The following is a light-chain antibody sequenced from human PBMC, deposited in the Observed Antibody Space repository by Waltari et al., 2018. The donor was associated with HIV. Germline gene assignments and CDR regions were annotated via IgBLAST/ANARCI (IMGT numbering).Light chain of an antibody. CDR1: SSDIGTYDL. CDR2: DGT. Sequence: QSALTQPASVSGSPGQSITVSCTGTSSDIGTYDLVSWYQQEPWKAPKLIIHDGTARPSGVSSRVSGSKSGNTAFLTISGLQVEDEALYFCCSFSPNGASWVFGGGTKVTVL. CDR3: CSFSPNGASWV. J-gene: IGLJ3*02. V-gene: IGLV2-23*01.